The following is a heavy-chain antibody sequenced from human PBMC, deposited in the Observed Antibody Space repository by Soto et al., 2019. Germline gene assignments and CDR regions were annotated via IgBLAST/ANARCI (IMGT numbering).Heavy chain of an antibody. CDR3: ARDDSGFSGSHYIDYFNY. V-gene: IGHV1-46*01. J-gene: IGHJ4*02. CDR2: INPSGGST. CDR1: GYTFTSYY. Sequence: GASVTVSCKASGYTFTSYYMHWVRQAPGQGLEWMGIINPSGGSTSYAQKFQGRVTMTRDTSAGTVYMQLSSLTSEDTAVYYCARDDSGFSGSHYIDYFNYWGRGALVTSPQ. D-gene: IGHD1-26*01.